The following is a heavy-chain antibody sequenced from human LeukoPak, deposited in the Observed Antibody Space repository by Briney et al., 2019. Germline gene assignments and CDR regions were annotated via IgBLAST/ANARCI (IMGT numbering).Heavy chain of an antibody. CDR2: IIPIFGTA. D-gene: IGHD4-17*01. V-gene: IGHV1-69*05. Sequence: SVKVSCKASGGTFSSYAISWVRQAPGQGLEWMGRIIPIFGTANYAQKFQGRVTITTDESTSTAYMELSSLRPEDTAVYYCAREAHVHGDYGLRYFDYWGQGTLVTVSS. J-gene: IGHJ4*02. CDR3: AREAHVHGDYGLRYFDY. CDR1: GGTFSSYA.